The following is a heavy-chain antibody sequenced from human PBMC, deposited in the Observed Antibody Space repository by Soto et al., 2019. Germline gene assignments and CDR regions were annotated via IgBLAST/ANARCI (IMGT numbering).Heavy chain of an antibody. Sequence: MSHYRQAPGKGLEWVSAISGSGGSTYCADCGKGRFTIYRDNAINSLYLQMNSLRDEDTFVYDCATIPLVSSVSAYWGKGTLDIVS. D-gene: IGHD2-2*02. V-gene: IGHV3-23*01. J-gene: IGHJ4*02. CDR2: ISGSGGST. CDR3: ATIPLVSSVSAY.